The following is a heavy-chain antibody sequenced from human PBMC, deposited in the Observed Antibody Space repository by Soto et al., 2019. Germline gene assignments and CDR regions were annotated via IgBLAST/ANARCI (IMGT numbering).Heavy chain of an antibody. CDR3: ASKAGYSSSWGYCYGMDV. CDR2: IYYSGST. CDR1: GGSISSYY. Sequence: SETLSLTCTVSGGSISSYYWSWIRQPPGKGLEWIGHIYYSGSTNYNPSLKSRVTISVDTSKNQFSLKLSSVTAADTAVYYCASKAGYSSSWGYCYGMDVWGQGTTVTVSS. V-gene: IGHV4-59*08. D-gene: IGHD6-13*01. J-gene: IGHJ6*02.